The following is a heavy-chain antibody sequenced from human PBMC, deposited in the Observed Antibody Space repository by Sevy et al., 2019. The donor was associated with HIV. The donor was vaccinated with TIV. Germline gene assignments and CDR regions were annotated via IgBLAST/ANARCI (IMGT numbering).Heavy chain of an antibody. D-gene: IGHD1-26*01. CDR3: ARDQYSGSYSYFDY. CDR2: IYYSGGT. V-gene: IGHV4-61*01. J-gene: IGHJ4*02. CDR1: GGSVSSGSYY. Sequence: SETLSLTCTVSGGSVSSGSYYWSWIRQPPGKGLEWIGYIYYSGGTNYNPSLKSRVTISVDTSKNQFSLKLSSVTAADTAVYYCARDQYSGSYSYFDYWGQGTLVTVSS.